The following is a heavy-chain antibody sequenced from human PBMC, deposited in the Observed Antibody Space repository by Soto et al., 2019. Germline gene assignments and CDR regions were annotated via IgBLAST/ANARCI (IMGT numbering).Heavy chain of an antibody. Sequence: QVQLMQSGAEVKKPGSSVKVSCKASGGTFSSYAISWVRQAPGQGLEWMGGIIPIFGTANYAQKFQGRVTITADESTSTAYMELSSLRSEDTAVYYCARRCSSTSCYGGTYGMDVWGQGTTVTVSS. V-gene: IGHV1-69*01. CDR1: GGTFSSYA. CDR3: ARRCSSTSCYGGTYGMDV. J-gene: IGHJ6*02. D-gene: IGHD2-2*01. CDR2: IIPIFGTA.